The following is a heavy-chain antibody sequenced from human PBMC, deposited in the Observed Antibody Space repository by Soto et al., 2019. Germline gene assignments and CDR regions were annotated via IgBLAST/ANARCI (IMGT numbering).Heavy chain of an antibody. CDR3: ARAVWGSSQEFDY. J-gene: IGHJ4*02. CDR2: ISYDGSNK. D-gene: IGHD3-16*01. CDR1: GFTFSTYA. V-gene: IGHV3-30-3*01. Sequence: PGGSLRLSCAASGFTFSTYAMHWVRQAPGKGLEWVAVISYDGSNKYYADSMKGRFTISRDNSKNTVYLQMNSLRFDDTAVYYCARAVWGSSQEFDYWGQGTRVTVS.